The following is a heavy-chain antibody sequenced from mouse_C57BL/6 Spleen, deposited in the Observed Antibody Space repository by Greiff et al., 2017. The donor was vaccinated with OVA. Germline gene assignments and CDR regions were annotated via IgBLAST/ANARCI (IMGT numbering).Heavy chain of an antibody. CDR1: GYAFSSSW. CDR2: IYPGDGGT. Sequence: QVQLQQSGPELVKPGASVKISCKASGYAFSSSWMNWVKQRPGKGLEWIGRIYPGDGGTNYNGKFKGKATLTADKSSSTAYMQLSSLTSEDSAVYFCASDYYRNHGGFAYWGQGTLVTVSA. CDR3: ASDYYRNHGGFAY. J-gene: IGHJ3*01. V-gene: IGHV1-82*01. D-gene: IGHD2-5*01.